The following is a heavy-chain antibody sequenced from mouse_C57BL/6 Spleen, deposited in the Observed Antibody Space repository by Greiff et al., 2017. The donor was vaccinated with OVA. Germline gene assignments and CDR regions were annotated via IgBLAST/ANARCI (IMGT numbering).Heavy chain of an antibody. J-gene: IGHJ3*01. CDR2: IYPGSGST. V-gene: IGHV1-55*01. CDR3: AREDDYDGSWFAY. D-gene: IGHD2-4*01. CDR1: GYTFTSYW. Sequence: VKLHQPGAELVKPGASVKMSCKASGYTFTSYWITWVKQRPGQGLEWIGDIYPGSGSTNYNEKFKSKATLTVDTSSSTAYMQLSSLTSEDSAVYYCAREDDYDGSWFAYWGQGTLVTVSA.